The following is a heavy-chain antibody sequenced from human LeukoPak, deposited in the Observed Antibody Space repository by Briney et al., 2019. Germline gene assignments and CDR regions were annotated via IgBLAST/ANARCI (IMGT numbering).Heavy chain of an antibody. CDR2: IYYRGRT. V-gene: IGHV4-31*03. J-gene: IGHJ5*02. Sequence: SETLSLTCTVSGGSISSGDYYWSWIRQHPGKGLEWIGHIYYRGRTYYNPSLKSRVTISVDTSKNQFSLKLASVTAADTAVYYCARGVYDSIYWFDPWGQGTLVTVSS. D-gene: IGHD2-8*01. CDR1: GGSISSGDYY. CDR3: ARGVYDSIYWFDP.